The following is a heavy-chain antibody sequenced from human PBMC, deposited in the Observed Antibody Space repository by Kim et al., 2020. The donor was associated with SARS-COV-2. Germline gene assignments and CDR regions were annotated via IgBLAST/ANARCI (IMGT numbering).Heavy chain of an antibody. J-gene: IGHJ4*02. V-gene: IGHV4-59*13. CDR1: GGSISSYY. CDR2: IYYSGST. D-gene: IGHD6-19*01. CDR3: ARGGQWLVHGDYYFDY. Sequence: SETLSLTCTVSGGSISSYYWSWIRQPPGKGLEWIGYIYYSGSTNYNPSLKSRVTISVDTSKNQFSLKLSSVTAADTAVYYCARGGQWLVHGDYYFDYWGQGTLVTVSS.